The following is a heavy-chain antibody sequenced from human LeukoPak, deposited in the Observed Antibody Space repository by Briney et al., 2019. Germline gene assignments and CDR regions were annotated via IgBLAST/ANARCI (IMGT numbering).Heavy chain of an antibody. CDR1: GFTFSSYA. J-gene: IGHJ4*02. D-gene: IGHD3-22*01. CDR3: AREDSSGYYRIFDS. Sequence: PGGSLRLSCAASGFTFSSYAMSWVRQAPGKGLEWVAFISYDGSDKYYADSVKGRFTISRDSSKNTLYLQMNNLRGDDRAVYYCAREDSSGYYRIFDSWGQGTLVTVSS. V-gene: IGHV3-30*04. CDR2: ISYDGSDK.